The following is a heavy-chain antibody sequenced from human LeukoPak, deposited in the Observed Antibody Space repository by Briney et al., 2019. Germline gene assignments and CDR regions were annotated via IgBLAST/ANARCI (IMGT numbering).Heavy chain of an antibody. D-gene: IGHD5-24*01. V-gene: IGHV3-23*01. Sequence: QTGGSLRLSCAASGFTFSGYAMSWVRQAPGKGLEWVSAISGSGGSTYYADSVKGRFTISRDNSKNTLYLQMNSLRAEDTAVYYCARDRNEGVEMENYYYYYMDVWGKGTTVTASS. CDR3: ARDRNEGVEMENYYYYYMDV. CDR1: GFTFSGYA. CDR2: ISGSGGST. J-gene: IGHJ6*03.